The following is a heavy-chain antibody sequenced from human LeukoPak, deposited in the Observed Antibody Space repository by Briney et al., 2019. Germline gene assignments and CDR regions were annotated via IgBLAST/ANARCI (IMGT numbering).Heavy chain of an antibody. CDR1: GFTFSSYW. D-gene: IGHD5-12*01. J-gene: IGHJ4*02. CDR2: INSDGSST. V-gene: IGHV3-74*01. CDR3: ARVAATKGSPFDY. Sequence: LSGGSLRLSCAASGFTFSSYWMSWVRQAPGKGLVWVSRINSDGSSTSYADSVKGRFTISRDNAKNTLYLQMNSLRAEDTAVYYCARVAATKGSPFDYWGQGTLVTVSS.